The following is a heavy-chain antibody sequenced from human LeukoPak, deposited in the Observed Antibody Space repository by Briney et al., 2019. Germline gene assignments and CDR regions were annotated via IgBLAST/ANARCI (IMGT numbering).Heavy chain of an antibody. CDR3: AKWERGFFDY. CDR1: GFTFSTYA. J-gene: IGHJ4*02. Sequence: GGSLRLSCAASGFTFSTYAMSWVRPAPGKGREWVSAISGSGGSTYYADAVKGRFTISRDNSKNTMYLQMNSLRAEDTAVYYCAKWERGFFDYWGQGTLVTVSS. V-gene: IGHV3-23*01. D-gene: IGHD1-26*01. CDR2: ISGSGGST.